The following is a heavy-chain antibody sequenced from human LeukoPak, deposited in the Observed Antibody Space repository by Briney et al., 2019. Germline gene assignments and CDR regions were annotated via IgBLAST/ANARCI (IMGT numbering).Heavy chain of an antibody. CDR2: IYYSGST. D-gene: IGHD2/OR15-2a*01. Sequence: PSETLSLTCTVSGGSISSGDYYWSWIRQPPGKGLEWIGYIYYSGSTYYNPSLKSRVTISVDTSKNQFSLKLSSVTAADTAVYYCARDESEYDAFDIWGQGTMVTVSS. CDR3: ARDESEYDAFDI. CDR1: GGSISSGDYY. J-gene: IGHJ3*02. V-gene: IGHV4-30-4*01.